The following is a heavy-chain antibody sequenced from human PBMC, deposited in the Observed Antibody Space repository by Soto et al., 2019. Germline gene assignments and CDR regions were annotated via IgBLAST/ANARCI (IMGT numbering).Heavy chain of an antibody. CDR1: GGTFGNLA. Sequence: QVQLEQSGAELKMPGSSVKVSCRASGGTFGNLAISWVRQAPGQGPEWVAGIIPIYGTSNAADDFRGRITLNADESTVTAYMELSSLKSEDTAVYYRATGTRDGYNYWYFDLWGRGTQVTVSS. J-gene: IGHJ2*01. V-gene: IGHV1-69*01. D-gene: IGHD1-7*01. CDR2: IIPIYGTS. CDR3: ATGTRDGYNYWYFDL.